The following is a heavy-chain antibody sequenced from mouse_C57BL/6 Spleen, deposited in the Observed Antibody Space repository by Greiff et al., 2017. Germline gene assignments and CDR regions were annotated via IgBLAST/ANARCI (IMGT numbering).Heavy chain of an antibody. D-gene: IGHD2-4*01. J-gene: IGHJ3*01. CDR1: GYTFTSYW. CDR3: ARGIYYDYPWFAY. Sequence: QVQLKQPGTELVKPGASVKLSCKASGYTFTSYWMHWVKQRPGQGLEWIGNINPSNGGTNYNEKFKGKATLTVDKSSSTAYMQLSSLTSEDSAVYYCARGIYYDYPWFAYWGQGTLVTVSA. V-gene: IGHV1-53*01. CDR2: INPSNGGT.